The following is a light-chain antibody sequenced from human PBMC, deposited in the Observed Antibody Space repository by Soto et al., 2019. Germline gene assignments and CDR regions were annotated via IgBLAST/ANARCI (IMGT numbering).Light chain of an antibody. V-gene: IGKV1-9*01. J-gene: IGKJ4*01. Sequence: DIQLTQSPSFLSASVGDRVTITCRASQDISDYLAWYQQRPGKAPKLLIYAASTLQIGVPSRFSGSGSGTEFAHTFSSLQAEDVATESCQRPKSYLLTFGGGTKVEIK. CDR1: QDISDY. CDR2: AAS. CDR3: QRPKSYLLT.